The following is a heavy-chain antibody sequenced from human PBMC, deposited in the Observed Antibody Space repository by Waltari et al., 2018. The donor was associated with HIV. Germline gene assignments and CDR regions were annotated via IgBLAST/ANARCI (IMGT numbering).Heavy chain of an antibody. D-gene: IGHD6-6*01. CDR3: ARDSNTTARRSGMDL. CDR1: GFNFRNYD. V-gene: IGHV3-48*03. J-gene: IGHJ6*02. CDR2: IRRGRAAR. Sequence: EVQLVESGGGLVQPGGSLRLSCSASGFNFRNYDMNWVRQAPGKGLGGLSYIRRGRAARYQADSVKGRFTISRDNDKNSLYLQMDSLRGEDTAVYYCARDSNTTARRSGMDLWGQGTTVTVSS.